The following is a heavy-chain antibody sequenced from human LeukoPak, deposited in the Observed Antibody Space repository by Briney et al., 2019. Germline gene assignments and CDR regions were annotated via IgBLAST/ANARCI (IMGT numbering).Heavy chain of an antibody. Sequence: GGSLRLSCAASGFTFTTYAMSWVRQAPGKGLEWVSGISGSGGSIYYADSVKGRFTISRDNSKNTVYLQMNSLRAEDTAIYYCAKDEGYDIPHNNWFDPWGQGTLVTVSS. D-gene: IGHD5-12*01. J-gene: IGHJ5*02. CDR2: ISGSGGSI. CDR1: GFTFTTYA. V-gene: IGHV3-23*01. CDR3: AKDEGYDIPHNNWFDP.